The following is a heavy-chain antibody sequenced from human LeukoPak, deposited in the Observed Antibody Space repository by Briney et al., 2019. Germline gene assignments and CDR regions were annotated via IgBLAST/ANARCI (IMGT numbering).Heavy chain of an antibody. CDR3: ARVGVVAAPIDY. V-gene: IGHV3-74*01. CDR2: INSDGSST. Sequence: GGSLRLSCAASGFTFSSYWMHWVRQAPGKGLVWVSRINSDGSSTSYADSVKGRFTISRDNAKNTLYLQMNSLRAEDTAVYYCARVGVVAAPIDYWGQGTLVTVSS. CDR1: GFTFSSYW. J-gene: IGHJ4*02. D-gene: IGHD2-15*01.